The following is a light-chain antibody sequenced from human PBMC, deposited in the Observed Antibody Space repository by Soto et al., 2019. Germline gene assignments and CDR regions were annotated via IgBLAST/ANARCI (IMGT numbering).Light chain of an antibody. Sequence: QSVLTQPASVSGSPGQSITISCAGTGSDVGAYNLVSWYQQNPGKAPKLITCEVNTRPSGIYNRSPGSKAGDTAYLRICGLVSECEADYLGCSYAGTFVYVFGTGPNVT. J-gene: IGLJ1*01. V-gene: IGLV2-23*02. CDR2: EVN. CDR3: CSYAGTFVYV. CDR1: GSDVGAYNL.